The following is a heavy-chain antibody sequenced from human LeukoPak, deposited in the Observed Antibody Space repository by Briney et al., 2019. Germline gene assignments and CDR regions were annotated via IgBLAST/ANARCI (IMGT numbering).Heavy chain of an antibody. CDR2: IYTSGST. Sequence: PSETLSLTCTVSGGSISSGSYYWSWIRQPAGKGLEWIGRIYTSGSTNYNPSLKSRVTISVDTSKNQFSLKLSSVTAADTAVYYCARELPGIAAAGTAGSGHNWFDPWGQGTLVTVSS. J-gene: IGHJ5*02. CDR1: GGSISSGSYY. V-gene: IGHV4-61*02. D-gene: IGHD6-13*01. CDR3: ARELPGIAAAGTAGSGHNWFDP.